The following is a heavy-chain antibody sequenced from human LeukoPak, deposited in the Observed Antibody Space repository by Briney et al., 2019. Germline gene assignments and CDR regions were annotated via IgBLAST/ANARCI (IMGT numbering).Heavy chain of an antibody. Sequence: ASVKVSCKASGYTFTSYGISWVRQAPGQGLEWMGWISAYNGNTNYAQKLQGRVTMTTDTSTSTAYMELRSLRSDDTAVYYCARDLYWRRVDTAMRRRYYGMDVWGKETTVTVSS. CDR3: ARDLYWRRVDTAMRRRYYGMDV. CDR1: GYTFTSYG. V-gene: IGHV1-18*04. D-gene: IGHD5-18*01. J-gene: IGHJ6*04. CDR2: ISAYNGNT.